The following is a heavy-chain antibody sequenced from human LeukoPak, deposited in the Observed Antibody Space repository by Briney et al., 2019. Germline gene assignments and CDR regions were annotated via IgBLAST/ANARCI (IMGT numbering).Heavy chain of an antibody. J-gene: IGHJ6*03. CDR1: GGSISSYY. D-gene: IGHD3-3*01. Sequence: SETLSLTCTVSGGSISSYYWSWIRQPPGKGLEWVGYIYYSGSTNYNPSLKSRVTISVDTSKNQFSLKLSSVTAADTAVYYCARERGGHDFWSGYYEGYYMDVWGKGTTVTVSS. CDR3: ARERGGHDFWSGYYEGYYMDV. CDR2: IYYSGST. V-gene: IGHV4-59*01.